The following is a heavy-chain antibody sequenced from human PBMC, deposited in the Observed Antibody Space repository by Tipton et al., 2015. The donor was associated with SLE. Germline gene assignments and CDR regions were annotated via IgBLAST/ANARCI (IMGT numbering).Heavy chain of an antibody. CDR3: ARGEDSSGWYEGTF. D-gene: IGHD6-19*01. CDR1: GGSFSGYY. CDR2: INHSGST. Sequence: TLSLTCAVYGGSFSGYYWSWIRQPPGKGLEWIGEINHSGSTNSNPSLKSRVTISVDTSKNQFSLKLSSVTAADTAVYYCARGEDSSGWYEGTFWGQGTLVTVSS. J-gene: IGHJ4*02. V-gene: IGHV4-34*01.